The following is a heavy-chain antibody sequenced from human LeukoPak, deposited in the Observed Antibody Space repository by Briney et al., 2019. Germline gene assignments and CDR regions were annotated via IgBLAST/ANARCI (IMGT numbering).Heavy chain of an antibody. J-gene: IGHJ5*02. V-gene: IGHV4-59*01. D-gene: IGHD5-18*01. Sequence: SETLSLTCTVSGGSISSYYWGWIRQPPGKGLEWIGYIHYSGRTNYNPSPKSRVTMSLDTSKNHFSLKLRSVTAADTAVYYCARVSPDTATDYGWFDPWGQGSLVTVSS. CDR2: IHYSGRT. CDR3: ARVSPDTATDYGWFDP. CDR1: GGSISSYY.